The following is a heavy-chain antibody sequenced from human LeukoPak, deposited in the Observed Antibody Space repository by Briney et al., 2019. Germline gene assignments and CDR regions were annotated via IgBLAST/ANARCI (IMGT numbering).Heavy chain of an antibody. J-gene: IGHJ4*02. CDR1: GGTFSSYA. D-gene: IGHD3-22*01. CDR2: TIPIFGTA. V-gene: IGHV1-69*05. CDR3: ARDSSGFYYVH. Sequence: SVKVSCKASGGTFSSYAISWVRQAPGQGLEWMGGTIPIFGTANYAQKFQGRVTMTTDTSTTTAYLEVTSLRSDDTAVYYCARDSSGFYYVHWGQGTLVTVSS.